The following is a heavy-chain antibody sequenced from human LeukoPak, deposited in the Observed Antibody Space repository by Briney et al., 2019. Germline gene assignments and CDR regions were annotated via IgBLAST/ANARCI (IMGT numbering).Heavy chain of an antibody. D-gene: IGHD6-13*01. J-gene: IGHJ4*02. CDR3: AKTRPLDSSSWSHGDY. Sequence: GGSLRLSCAASGFTFTSYSMNWVRQAPGKGLEWVSTISGGGGSTYYADSVKGRFTISRDNSKNTLYLQMNGLRAEDTAVYYCAKTRPLDSSSWSHGDYWGQGTLVTVSS. CDR2: ISGGGGST. CDR1: GFTFTSYS. V-gene: IGHV3-23*01.